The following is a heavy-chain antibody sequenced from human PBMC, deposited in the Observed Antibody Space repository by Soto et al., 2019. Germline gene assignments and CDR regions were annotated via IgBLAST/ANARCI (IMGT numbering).Heavy chain of an antibody. CDR3: ARRKSSGWYTGGYFDY. CDR2: IYPGDSDT. V-gene: IGHV5-51*01. D-gene: IGHD6-19*01. CDR1: GYSFTSYW. Sequence: GESLKISCKGSGYSFTSYWIGWVRQMPGKGLEWMGIIYPGDSDTRYSPSFQGQVTISADKSISTAYLQWSSLKASDTAMYYCARRKSSGWYTGGYFDYWGQGTLVIVSS. J-gene: IGHJ4*02.